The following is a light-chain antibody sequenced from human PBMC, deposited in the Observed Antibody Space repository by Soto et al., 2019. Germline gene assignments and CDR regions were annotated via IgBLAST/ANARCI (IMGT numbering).Light chain of an antibody. CDR1: QTINSW. CDR2: DAY. Sequence: DIQMTQSPSILSASVGDRGTISCRASQTINSWLAWYQQKPGKAPRLLIYDAYSLESGVPSRFSGSGYGTEFTLTITGLQPDDFATYYCQQYDSSLGTFGQGTKVAVK. CDR3: QQYDSSLGT. V-gene: IGKV1-5*01. J-gene: IGKJ1*01.